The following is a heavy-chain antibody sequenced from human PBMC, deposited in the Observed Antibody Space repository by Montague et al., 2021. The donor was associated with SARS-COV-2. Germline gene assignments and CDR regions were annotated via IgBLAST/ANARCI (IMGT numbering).Heavy chain of an antibody. D-gene: IGHD3-3*01. CDR2: TPYSGST. CDR1: GGSISPYY. V-gene: IGHV4-59*12. J-gene: IGHJ6*02. Sequence: SETLSLTCTVSGGSISPYYWSWIRQSPGKGLECIGYTPYSGSTDYNPSLKSRVTISIDTSKNQFTLKLSSVTAADTAVYYCAIWGEYYDSPYYYYAMDVWGQGTTVTVSS. CDR3: AIWGEYYDSPYYYYAMDV.